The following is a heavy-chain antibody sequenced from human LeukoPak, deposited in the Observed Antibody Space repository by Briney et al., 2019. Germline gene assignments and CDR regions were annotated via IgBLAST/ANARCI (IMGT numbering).Heavy chain of an antibody. CDR3: ARDERYYDSSGYYYPLGY. D-gene: IGHD3-22*01. CDR1: GYTFTSYY. CDR2: INRSGGST. J-gene: IGHJ4*02. Sequence: ASVKVSCKASGYTFTSYYMHWVRQAPGQGLEWMGIINRSGGSTSYAQKFQGRVTMTRDTSTSTVYMELSSLRSEDTAVYYCARDERYYDSSGYYYPLGYWGQGTLVTVSS. V-gene: IGHV1-46*01.